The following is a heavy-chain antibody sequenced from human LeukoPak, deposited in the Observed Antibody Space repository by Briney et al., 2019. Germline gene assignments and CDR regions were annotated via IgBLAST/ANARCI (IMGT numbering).Heavy chain of an antibody. CDR2: ISAYNGNT. J-gene: IGHJ4*02. V-gene: IGHV1-18*01. Sequence: ASVKVSCKASGYTFTSYGISWVRQAPGQGLEWMGWISAYNGNTNYAQKFQGRVTITADKSTSTAYMELSSLRSEDTAVYYCASLTAMGPYYFDYWGQGTLVTVSS. D-gene: IGHD5-18*01. CDR3: ASLTAMGPYYFDY. CDR1: GYTFTSYG.